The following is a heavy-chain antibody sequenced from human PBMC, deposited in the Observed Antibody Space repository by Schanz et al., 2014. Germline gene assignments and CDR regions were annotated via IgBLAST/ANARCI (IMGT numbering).Heavy chain of an antibody. V-gene: IGHV3-48*01. D-gene: IGHD6-13*01. CDR2: ISGSTWTT. CDR3: VREVGAAAGLAWGLDY. CDR1: GFTFSSYG. J-gene: IGHJ4*02. Sequence: EVQMVESGGGLVQPGGSLRLSCAVSGFTFSSYGMNWVRQAPGQGLEWVSYISGSTWTTYYACSVKGRFTISRDNAKNSLSLHMHRLRAEDTAVYFCVREVGAAAGLAWGLDYWGRGALVTVSS.